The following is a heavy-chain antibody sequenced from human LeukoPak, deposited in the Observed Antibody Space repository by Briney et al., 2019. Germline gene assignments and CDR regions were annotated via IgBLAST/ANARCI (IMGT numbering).Heavy chain of an antibody. CDR2: LNTDGRIT. CDR3: ARGSNNWNDEHAFDV. CDR1: ESTLSRHW. D-gene: IGHD1-1*01. Sequence: GGSLRLSCAASESTLSRHWMHWVRQAPGKGLVWVSRLNTDGRITYYADSVKGRFTISRDSAKNTLYLQLDSLRAEDTAVYYCARGSNNWNDEHAFDVWGQGTMVTVSS. J-gene: IGHJ3*01. V-gene: IGHV3-74*01.